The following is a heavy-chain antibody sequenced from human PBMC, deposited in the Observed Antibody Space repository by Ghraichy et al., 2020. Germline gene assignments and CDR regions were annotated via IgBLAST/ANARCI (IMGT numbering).Heavy chain of an antibody. D-gene: IGHD2-2*01. CDR1: GFTFSSYS. Sequence: SLNISCAASGFTFSSYSMNWVRQAPGKGLEWVSSISSSSSYIYYADSVKGRFTISRDNAKNSLYLQMNSLRAEDTAVYYCASQIDIVVVPAAPIIAGYYYYGMDVWGQGTTVTVS. J-gene: IGHJ6*02. V-gene: IGHV3-21*01. CDR3: ASQIDIVVVPAAPIIAGYYYYGMDV. CDR2: ISSSSSYI.